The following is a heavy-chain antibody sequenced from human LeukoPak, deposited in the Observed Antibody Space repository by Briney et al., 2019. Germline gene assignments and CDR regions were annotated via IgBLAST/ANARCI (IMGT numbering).Heavy chain of an antibody. D-gene: IGHD6-13*01. CDR2: ISGSGGST. J-gene: IGHJ4*02. Sequence: PGGSLRLSCAASGFTFNNYAMTWVRQAPGKGLEWVSAISGSGGSTYYADSVKGRFTISRDNSKNTLYLQMNSLRAEDTAVYYCAKSQYSSSWYGSYWGQGTLVTVSS. V-gene: IGHV3-23*01. CDR3: AKSQYSSSWYGSY. CDR1: GFTFNNYA.